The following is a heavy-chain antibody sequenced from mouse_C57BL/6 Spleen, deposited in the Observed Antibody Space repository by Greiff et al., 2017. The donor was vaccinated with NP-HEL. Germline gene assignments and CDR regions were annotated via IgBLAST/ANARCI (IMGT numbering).Heavy chain of an antibody. CDR2: ISSGGDYI. CDR3: TREGYPYAMDY. Sequence: EVQLQESGEGLVKPGGSLKLSCAASGFTFSSYAMSWVRQTPEKRLEWVAYISSGGDYIYYADTVKGRFTISRDNARNTLYLQMSSLKSEDTAMYYCTREGYPYAMDYWGQGTSVTVSS. CDR1: GFTFSSYA. D-gene: IGHD2-14*01. J-gene: IGHJ4*01. V-gene: IGHV5-9-1*02.